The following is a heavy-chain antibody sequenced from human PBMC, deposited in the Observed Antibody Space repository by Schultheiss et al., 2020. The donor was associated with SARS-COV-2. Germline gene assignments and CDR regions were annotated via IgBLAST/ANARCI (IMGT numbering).Heavy chain of an antibody. D-gene: IGHD5-24*01. J-gene: IGHJ6*02. CDR1: GGSFSGYY. CDR2: INHSGST. CDR3: ARGRRDGYSNSYFAYYYYYGMDV. Sequence: SETLSLTCAVYGGSFSGYYWSWIRQPPGKGLEWIGEINHSGSTNYNPSLKSRVTISVDTSKNQFSLKLSSVTAADTAVYYCARGRRDGYSNSYFAYYYYYGMDVWGQGTTVTVAS. V-gene: IGHV4-34*01.